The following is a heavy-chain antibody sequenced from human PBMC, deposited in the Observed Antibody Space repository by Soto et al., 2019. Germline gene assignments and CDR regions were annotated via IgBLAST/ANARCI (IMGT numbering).Heavy chain of an antibody. CDR2: IYHSGST. CDR3: ARVPDR. Sequence: SETLSLTCAVSGGSIISGGDSWSWIRQPPGKGLEWIGYIYHSGSTYYNPSLKSRVTISVDRSKNQFSLKLSSVTAADTAVYYCARVPDRWGQGTLVTVSS. J-gene: IGHJ5*02. V-gene: IGHV4-30-2*01. CDR1: GGSIISGGDS. D-gene: IGHD2-2*01.